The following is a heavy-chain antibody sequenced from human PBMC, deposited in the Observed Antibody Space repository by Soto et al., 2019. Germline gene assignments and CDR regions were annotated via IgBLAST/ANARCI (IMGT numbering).Heavy chain of an antibody. CDR2: IWYDGSNK. CDR1: GFTFSSYG. Sequence: QVQLVESGGGVVQPGRSLRLSCAASGFTFSSYGMHWVRQAPGQGLEWVAVIWYDGSNKYYADSVKGRFTISRDNSKNTLYLQMNSLRAEDTAVYYCARVRAEGHYYYGMDVWGQGTTVTVSS. J-gene: IGHJ6*02. V-gene: IGHV3-33*01. CDR3: ARVRAEGHYYYGMDV.